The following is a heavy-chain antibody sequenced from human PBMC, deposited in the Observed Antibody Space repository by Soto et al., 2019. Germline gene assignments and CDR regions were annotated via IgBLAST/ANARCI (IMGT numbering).Heavy chain of an antibody. CDR2: ISHSGTT. V-gene: IGHV4-34*01. CDR3: ARGECSSVYCFTRWAPDF. Sequence: QVQLQQWGAGLLKPSETLSLTCEVHGGSFSGYYWTWIRQTPGKGLEWIGEISHSGTTNYQPSLTSRVTISADPSKKEFSLNLTSVTAADSGVYYCARGECSSVYCFTRWAPDFWGQGTVVTVSS. J-gene: IGHJ3*01. D-gene: IGHD2-2*01. CDR1: GGSFSGYY.